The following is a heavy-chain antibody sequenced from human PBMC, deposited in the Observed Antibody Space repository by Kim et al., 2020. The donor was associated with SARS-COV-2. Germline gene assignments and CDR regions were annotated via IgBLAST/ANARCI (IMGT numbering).Heavy chain of an antibody. CDR3: ARQGRTQRDSSGWYTVDYFDY. CDR1: GFTFSSYD. V-gene: IGHV3-48*03. Sequence: GGSLRLSCAASGFTFSSYDMNWVRQAPGKGLEWISYITSGGSTKYADSVKGRFTISRDNAKNSLYLQMNSLRAEDRAVYYCARQGRTQRDSSGWYTVDYFDYWGQGALVTVSS. J-gene: IGHJ4*02. D-gene: IGHD6-19*01. CDR2: ITSGGST.